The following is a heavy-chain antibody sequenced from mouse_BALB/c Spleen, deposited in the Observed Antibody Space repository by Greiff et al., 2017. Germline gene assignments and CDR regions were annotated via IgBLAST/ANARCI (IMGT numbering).Heavy chain of an antibody. J-gene: IGHJ4*01. Sequence: EVKLMESGGGLVKPGGSLKLSCAASGFTFSSYAMSWVRQSPEKRLEWVAEISSGGSYTYYPDTVTGRFTISRDNAKNTLYLEMSSLRSEDTAMYYCAREGYGNLYAMDYWGQGTSVTVSS. D-gene: IGHD2-10*02. CDR1: GFTFSSYA. V-gene: IGHV5-9-4*01. CDR2: ISSGGSYT. CDR3: AREGYGNLYAMDY.